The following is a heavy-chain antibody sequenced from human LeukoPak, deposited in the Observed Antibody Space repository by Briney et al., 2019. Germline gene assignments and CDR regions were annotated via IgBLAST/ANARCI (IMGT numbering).Heavy chain of an antibody. CDR3: ATWRTAKTGFDY. Sequence: TTETLSLTCTVSGGSISNNNYYWAWIRQPPGKGLECICSIYYSGSPYYNPSLESRVTISVDTSKNQFSLRLSSVTAADTAVYYCATWRTAKTGFDYWGQGTLVTVSS. V-gene: IGHV4-39*01. D-gene: IGHD1-1*01. CDR1: GGSISNNNYY. CDR2: IYYSGSP. J-gene: IGHJ4*02.